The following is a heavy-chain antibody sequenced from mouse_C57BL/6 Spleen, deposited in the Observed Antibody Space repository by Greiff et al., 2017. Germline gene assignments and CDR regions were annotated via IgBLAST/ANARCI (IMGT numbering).Heavy chain of an antibody. D-gene: IGHD4-1*01. CDR3: AREGLGAWFAY. V-gene: IGHV1-4*01. Sequence: QVQLQQSGAELARPGASVKMSCKASGYTFTSYTMHWVKQRPGQGLEWIGYINPSSGYTKYNQKFKDKATLTADKSSSTAYMQLSSLTSEDSAVYYCAREGLGAWFAYWGQGTLVTVSA. J-gene: IGHJ3*01. CDR2: INPSSGYT. CDR1: GYTFTSYT.